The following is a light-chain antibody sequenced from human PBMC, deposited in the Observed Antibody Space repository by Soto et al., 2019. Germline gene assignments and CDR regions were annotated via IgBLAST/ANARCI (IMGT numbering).Light chain of an antibody. J-gene: IGKJ4*01. Sequence: DIVMTQSPDSLAVSLGERATINCKSSQSVLFSSNTKNYLAWYQHKPGQPPKLLIYWASTRESGVPDRFSGSGSGTDFTLSISSLQAEDVAVYYCQHRSTWPRTFGGGTKVEI. CDR1: QSVLFSSNTKNY. CDR3: QHRSTWPRT. V-gene: IGKV4-1*01. CDR2: WAS.